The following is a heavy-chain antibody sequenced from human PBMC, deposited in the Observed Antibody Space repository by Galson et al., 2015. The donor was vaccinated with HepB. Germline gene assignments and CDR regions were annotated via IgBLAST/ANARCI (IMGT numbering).Heavy chain of an antibody. D-gene: IGHD7-27*01. CDR1: GLTVSNSW. CDR3: ARQNWGTES. Sequence: SLRLSCAASGLTVSNSWMSWFRQAPGKGLEWVANIHQDESLKFYVDSVEGRFTISKDSAKNSLYLDMNSLRAEDTAIYYCARQNWGTESWGQGTLVTVSS. V-gene: IGHV3-7*03. CDR2: IHQDESLK. J-gene: IGHJ4*02.